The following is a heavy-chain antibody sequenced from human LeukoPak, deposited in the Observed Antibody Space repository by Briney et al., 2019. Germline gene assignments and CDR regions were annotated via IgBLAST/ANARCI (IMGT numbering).Heavy chain of an antibody. Sequence: SETLSLTCTVSGGSISSGDYYWSWIRQPPGKGLEWIGYIYYSGSTYYNSSLKSRVTISVDTSKNQFSLKLSSVTAADTAVYYCARGDYYDGGGRNWFDPWGQGTLVTVSS. D-gene: IGHD3-16*01. CDR1: GGSISSGDYY. CDR3: ARGDYYDGGGRNWFDP. V-gene: IGHV4-30-4*01. CDR2: IYYSGST. J-gene: IGHJ5*02.